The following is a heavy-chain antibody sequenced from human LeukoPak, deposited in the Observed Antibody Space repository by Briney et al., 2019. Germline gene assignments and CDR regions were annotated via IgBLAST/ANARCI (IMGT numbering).Heavy chain of an antibody. Sequence: PGGSLRLSCAASGFTFSNYLMHWVRQTPGKGLVWISRISTDGSFTNYADSVKGRFSISRDNAKNTLYLQMNSLRVEDTAVYFCAGEVEDGMDVWGQGTTVTVSS. D-gene: IGHD1-1*01. CDR3: AGEVEDGMDV. V-gene: IGHV3-74*01. CDR2: ISTDGSFT. J-gene: IGHJ6*02. CDR1: GFTFSNYL.